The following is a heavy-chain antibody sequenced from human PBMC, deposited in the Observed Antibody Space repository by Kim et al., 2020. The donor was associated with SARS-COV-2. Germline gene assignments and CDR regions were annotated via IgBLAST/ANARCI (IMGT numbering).Heavy chain of an antibody. J-gene: IGHJ4*02. CDR1: GFTLANSA. CDR3: AKSDAEGITWYDGDC. CDR2: INHYGNDI. D-gene: IGHD1-1*01. Sequence: GGSLRLSCTISGFTLANSAMSWVRQAPGKGLEWVCGINHYGNDIGCADSVKGRFTLSRDNAKNSLYLQMNSLRAEDTALYYCAKSDAEGITWYDGDCWGQGTLVTVSS. V-gene: IGHV3-20*04.